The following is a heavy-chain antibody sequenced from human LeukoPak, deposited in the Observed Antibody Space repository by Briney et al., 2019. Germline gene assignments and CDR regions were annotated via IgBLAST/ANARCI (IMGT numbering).Heavy chain of an antibody. CDR2: IYYSGST. V-gene: IGHV4-59*08. CDR3: ARVVVVTDDYYYYMDV. Sequence: PSETLSLTCTVSGGSISSYYWSWIRQPPGKGLEWIGYIYYSGSTYYNPSLKSRVTISVDTSKNQFSLKLSSVTAADTAVYYCARVVVVTDDYYYYMDVWGKGTTVTVSS. J-gene: IGHJ6*03. CDR1: GGSISSYY. D-gene: IGHD2-21*02.